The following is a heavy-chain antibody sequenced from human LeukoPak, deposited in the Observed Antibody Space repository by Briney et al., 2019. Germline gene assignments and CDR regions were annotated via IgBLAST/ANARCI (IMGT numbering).Heavy chain of an antibody. CDR1: GGSITTIPYN. D-gene: IGHD4-11*01. J-gene: IGHJ5*02. V-gene: IGHV4-39*07. CDR3: ARRGMTTNWFDP. Sequence: SETLSLTCTVSGGSITTIPYNWGWIRQPPGKGLEWIGTISYVGTTYYEPSLKSRVTISVDTSKNQFSLKLSSVTAADTAVYYCARRGMTTNWFDPWGQGTLVTVSS. CDR2: ISYVGTT.